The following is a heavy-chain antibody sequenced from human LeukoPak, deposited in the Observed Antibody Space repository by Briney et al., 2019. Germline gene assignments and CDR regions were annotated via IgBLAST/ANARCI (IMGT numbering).Heavy chain of an antibody. CDR2: ISGSGGST. V-gene: IGHV3-23*01. J-gene: IGHJ4*02. D-gene: IGHD6-13*01. CDR3: AKHSGQGDSSSWSHYFDY. Sequence: PGGSLRLSRAASGFTFSSYAMSWVRQAPGKGLEWVSAISGSGGSTYYADSVKGRFTISRDNSKNTLYLQMNSLRAEDTAVYYCAKHSGQGDSSSWSHYFDYWGQGTLVTVSS. CDR1: GFTFSSYA.